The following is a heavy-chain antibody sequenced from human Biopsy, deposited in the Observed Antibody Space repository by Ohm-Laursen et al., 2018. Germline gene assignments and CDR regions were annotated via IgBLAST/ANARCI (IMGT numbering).Heavy chain of an antibody. CDR1: GYTFTSYE. Sequence: ASVKASCKPSGYTFTSYEIYWVRQATGQGLEWMGWMNPDSGNTGYAQNFQGRVTMTRNTSISTAYMELSSLRSEDTAVYFCARADPPLFYYGSGSSNWFDPWGQGTLVTVSS. J-gene: IGHJ5*02. CDR2: MNPDSGNT. V-gene: IGHV1-8*01. D-gene: IGHD3-10*01. CDR3: ARADPPLFYYGSGSSNWFDP.